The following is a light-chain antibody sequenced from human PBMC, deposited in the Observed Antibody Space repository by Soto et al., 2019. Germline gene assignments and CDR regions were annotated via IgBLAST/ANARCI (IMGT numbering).Light chain of an antibody. J-gene: IGKJ1*01. CDR2: GAS. Sequence: EIVMTQSPATLSASPGERAILSCRASQSVSNNLAWYHQKPGQAPRLLIYGASTRATGIPARFSGSGSGTEFTLTISSLQPEDFAVYYCQQYNNWWTFGQGTNVEIK. V-gene: IGKV3-15*01. CDR3: QQYNNWWT. CDR1: QSVSNN.